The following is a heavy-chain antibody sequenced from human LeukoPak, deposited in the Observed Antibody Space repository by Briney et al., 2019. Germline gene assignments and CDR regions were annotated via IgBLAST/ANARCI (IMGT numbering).Heavy chain of an antibody. D-gene: IGHD5-12*01. V-gene: IGHV4-34*01. CDR1: GGSFSGYY. CDR2: INHSGST. CDR3: ARGQPLSGLDY. Sequence: SETLSLTCAVYGGSFSGYYWSWIRQPPGKGLEWIGGINHSGSTNYNPSLKSRVTISVDTSKNQFSLKLSSVTAADTAVYYCARGQPLSGLDYWGQGTLVTVSS. J-gene: IGHJ4*02.